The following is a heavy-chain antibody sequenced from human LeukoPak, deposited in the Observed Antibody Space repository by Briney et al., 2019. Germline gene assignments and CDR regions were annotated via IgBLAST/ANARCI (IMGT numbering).Heavy chain of an antibody. J-gene: IGHJ4*02. CDR2: ISYDGSNK. D-gene: IGHD6-19*01. CDR1: GFTFSSYA. V-gene: IGHV3-30-3*01. CDR3: ARDPASSGWGLFDY. Sequence: GGSLRLSCAASGFTFSSYAMHWVRQAPGKGLEWVAVISYDGSNKYYADSVKGRFTISRDNSKNTLYLQMNSLRAEDTAVYYCARDPASSGWGLFDYWGQGTLVTVSS.